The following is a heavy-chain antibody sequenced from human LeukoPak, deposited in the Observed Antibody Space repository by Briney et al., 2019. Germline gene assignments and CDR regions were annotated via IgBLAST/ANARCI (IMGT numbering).Heavy chain of an antibody. CDR1: GFTLSSYS. V-gene: IGHV3-21*04. Sequence: GGSLRLSCAASGFTLSSYSMNCVRQAPGKGLGWVSSISSSSSYIYYADSVKGRFTISRDNAKNSMYLQMNSLRAEDTAVYYCARGWSQLRSHYFDYWGQGTLVTVSS. CDR2: ISSSSSYI. J-gene: IGHJ4*02. CDR3: ARGWSQLRSHYFDY. D-gene: IGHD4-17*01.